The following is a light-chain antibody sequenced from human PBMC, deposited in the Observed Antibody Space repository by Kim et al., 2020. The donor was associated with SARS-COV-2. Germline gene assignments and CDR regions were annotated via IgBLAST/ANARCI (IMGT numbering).Light chain of an antibody. V-gene: IGLV3-19*01. Sequence: VPLGQTVRITSQGDNLRHYYAPWYQHTPGQAPVLAIYGRNSRPAGIPDRFSGSTSGNTASLTITGAQAEDEADYYCNSRDNSAKVIFGGGTQLTVL. CDR3: NSRDNSAKVI. CDR1: NLRHYY. CDR2: GRN. J-gene: IGLJ2*01.